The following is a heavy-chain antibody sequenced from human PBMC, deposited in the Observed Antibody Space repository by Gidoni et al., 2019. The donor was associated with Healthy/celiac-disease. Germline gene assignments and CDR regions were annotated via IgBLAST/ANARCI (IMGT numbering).Heavy chain of an antibody. CDR3: AKVELPTYGMDV. D-gene: IGHD3-10*01. Sequence: EVQLLESGGGLVQPGWSLRLSCAASGFTFSRYAMSWVRQAPGKGLEGVSAISGSGGSTYYADSVKGRFTISRDNSKNTLYLQMNSLRAEDTAVYYCAKVELPTYGMDVWGQGTTVTVSS. J-gene: IGHJ6*02. V-gene: IGHV3-23*01. CDR1: GFTFSRYA. CDR2: ISGSGGST.